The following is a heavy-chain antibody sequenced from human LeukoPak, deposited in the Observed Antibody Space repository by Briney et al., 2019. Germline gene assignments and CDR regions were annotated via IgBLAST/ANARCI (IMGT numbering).Heavy chain of an antibody. CDR1: GNSISSGYY. D-gene: IGHD6-19*01. CDR3: ARHGQAVAVGY. CDR2: VYHSGST. J-gene: IGHJ4*02. Sequence: KPSETLSLTCTVSGNSISSGYYWDWIRQPPGKGLQWIGSVYHSGSTYYNPSLKSRITISVDTSKNQFSLKLSSVTAADTAVYYCARHGQAVAVGYWGQGTLVTVSS. V-gene: IGHV4-38-2*02.